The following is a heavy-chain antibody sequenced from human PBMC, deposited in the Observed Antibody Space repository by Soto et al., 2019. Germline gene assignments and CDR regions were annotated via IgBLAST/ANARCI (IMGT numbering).Heavy chain of an antibody. CDR3: AAYPYYYDSSGYFLFDY. V-gene: IGHV1-58*02. CDR2: IVVGSGNT. CDR1: GFTFTSSA. D-gene: IGHD3-22*01. Sequence: QMQLVQSGPEVKKPGTSVKVSCKASGFTFTSSAMQWVRQARGQRLEWIGWIVVGSGNTNYAQKFQERVTITRDMSTSTAYMELSSLRPEDTAVYYCAAYPYYYDSSGYFLFDYWGQGTLVTVSS. J-gene: IGHJ4*02.